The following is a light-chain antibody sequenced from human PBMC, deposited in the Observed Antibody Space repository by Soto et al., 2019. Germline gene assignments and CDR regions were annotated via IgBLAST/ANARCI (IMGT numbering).Light chain of an antibody. CDR2: GAS. V-gene: IGKV3-20*01. J-gene: IGKJ4*02. CDR3: QLYGSSPLT. CDR1: QSVSSSY. Sequence: EIVLTQSPGTLSLSPGERATLSCRASQSVSSSYLAWYQQKPGQAPRLLIYGASSRATGIPDRFSGSGSGTDFTLTISSLEPEDFAVYYCQLYGSSPLTFGGGTKLEIK.